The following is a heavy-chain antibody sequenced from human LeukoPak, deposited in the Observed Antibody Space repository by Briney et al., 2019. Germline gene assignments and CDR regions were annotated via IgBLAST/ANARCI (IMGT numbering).Heavy chain of an antibody. D-gene: IGHD2-2*01. CDR1: GASISDTHW. Sequence: SETLSLTCDVSGASISDTHWCSWVRQPPGKGLEWIGEIYKSGSPNYNPSLRSRVAISEDKFKNQFSLKLTSVTAADTAVYYCTRDPHTSNQPDYWGQGTLVTVSS. CDR2: IYKSGSP. J-gene: IGHJ4*02. V-gene: IGHV4/OR15-8*01. CDR3: TRDPHTSNQPDY.